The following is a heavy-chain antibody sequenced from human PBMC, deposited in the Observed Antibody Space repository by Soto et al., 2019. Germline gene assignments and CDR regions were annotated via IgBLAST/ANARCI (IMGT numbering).Heavy chain of an antibody. V-gene: IGHV4-39*01. CDR3: ARQLMLRAYSGYDFLQAFAR. CDR1: GASISSSTNY. CDR2: IYYSGKT. Sequence: QLQLQESGPGLVKPSEILSLTCTVSGASISSSTNYWGWIRQPPGKGLEWIGSIYYSGKTYYNASXXXRITLPADTSXXPXSXXLTSVSAADTAVYYCARQLMLRAYSGYDFLQAFARWGRGTLVPVSS. D-gene: IGHD5-12*01. J-gene: IGHJ2*01.